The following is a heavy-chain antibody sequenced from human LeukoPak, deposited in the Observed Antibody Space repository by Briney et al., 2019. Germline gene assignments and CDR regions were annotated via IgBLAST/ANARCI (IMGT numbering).Heavy chain of an antibody. V-gene: IGHV4-59*01. D-gene: IGHD3-10*01. CDR1: GGSISSYY. CDR2: LYYSGST. J-gene: IGHJ3*02. Sequence: SETLSLTCTVSGGSISSYYWSWIRQPPGKGLEWIGYLYYSGSTNPNPSLKSRVTMSVDTSKNQFSLKLRSVTAADTAVYYCARGGSGISNAFDIWGQGTMVTVSS. CDR3: ARGGSGISNAFDI.